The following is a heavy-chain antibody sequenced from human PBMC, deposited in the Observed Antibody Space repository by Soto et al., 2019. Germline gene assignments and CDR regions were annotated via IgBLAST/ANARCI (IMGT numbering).Heavy chain of an antibody. CDR3: AKASHCNKGRGSVGVIGYRACDI. CDR1: GLTFSAYG. Sequence: QARLVESGGGVVQPGRSLRLSCEASGLTFSAYGMHWVRQAPGKGLEWVATISYDGSKKYFGDSVKGRFTISRDNSKSTLYLEMNSLLTEDTAVSYCAKASHCNKGRGSVGVIGYRACDIWGQGTMVTVSS. D-gene: IGHD2-8*01. CDR2: ISYDGSKK. V-gene: IGHV3-30*18. J-gene: IGHJ3*02.